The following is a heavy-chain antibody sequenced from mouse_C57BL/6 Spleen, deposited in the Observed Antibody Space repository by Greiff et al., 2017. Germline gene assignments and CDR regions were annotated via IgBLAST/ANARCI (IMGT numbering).Heavy chain of an antibody. V-gene: IGHV1-64*01. CDR3: ARWGSDAMDY. CDR2: FHPNSGST. Sequence: QVQLQQPGAELVKPGASVKLSCKASGYTFTSYWMHWVKQRPGQGLEWIGMFHPNSGSTNYNEKFKSKVTLTVDKSSSTAYMQLSRLTSEDSAVYYCARWGSDAMDYGGQGTSGTVSS. CDR1: GYTFTSYW. J-gene: IGHJ4*01.